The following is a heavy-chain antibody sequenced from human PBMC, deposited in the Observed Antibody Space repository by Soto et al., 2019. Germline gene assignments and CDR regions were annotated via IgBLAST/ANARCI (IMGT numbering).Heavy chain of an antibody. CDR1: GFTFSAYG. J-gene: IGHJ4*02. CDR3: ARDLGRIEDGIAYYYDY. V-gene: IGHV3-33*01. D-gene: IGHD3-16*01. CDR2: IWYDGSKK. Sequence: GGSLRLSCAVSGFTFSAYGMHWVRQAPGKGLEWVAVIWYDGSKKYYADSVKGRFTISRDDSKSTLFLQMNSLRAEDTAVYYCARDLGRIEDGIAYYYDYWGQGTQVTVSS.